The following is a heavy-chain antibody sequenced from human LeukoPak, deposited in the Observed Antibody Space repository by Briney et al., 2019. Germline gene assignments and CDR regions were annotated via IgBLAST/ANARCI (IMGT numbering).Heavy chain of an antibody. CDR1: GGSLSGYY. CDR3: AGGAVVVAAAFDY. CDR2: INHSGST. J-gene: IGHJ4*02. V-gene: IGHV4-34*01. D-gene: IGHD2-15*01. Sequence: SETLSLTCAVYGGSLSGYYWSWIRQPPGKGLEWIGEINHSGSTNYNPSLKSRVTISVDTSKNQFSLKLSSVTAADTAVYYCAGGAVVVAAAFDYWGQGTLVTVSS.